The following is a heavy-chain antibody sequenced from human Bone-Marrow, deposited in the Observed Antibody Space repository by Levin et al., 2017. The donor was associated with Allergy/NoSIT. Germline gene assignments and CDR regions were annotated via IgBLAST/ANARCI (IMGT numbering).Heavy chain of an antibody. D-gene: IGHD3-10*01. J-gene: IGHJ4*02. V-gene: IGHV3-49*03. Sequence: PGGSQRLSCTASGFTFGDYAMSWFRQAPGKGLEWVGFIRSKAYGGTTEYAASVKGRFTISRDDSKSIAYLQMNSLKTEDTAVYYCTRDAVTYYYGSGSYSGRVWVDYWGQGTLVTVSS. CDR1: GFTFGDYA. CDR2: IRSKAYGGTT. CDR3: TRDAVTYYYGSGSYSGRVWVDY.